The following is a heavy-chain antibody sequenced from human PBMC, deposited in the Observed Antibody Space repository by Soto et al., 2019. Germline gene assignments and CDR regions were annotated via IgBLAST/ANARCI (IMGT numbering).Heavy chain of an antibody. V-gene: IGHV2-70*12. Sequence: SGPTLVNPTQTLTLTCTFSGFSLSTTGMCVSWVRQPPGKALEWLGLIDWDDDKYYNTSLKSRFTISKDTSKNQVVLTMTNMDPVDTATYYCAHRYVERGLSGFPNWGQGTPVTVS. J-gene: IGHJ4*02. CDR3: AHRYVERGLSGFPN. CDR2: IDWDDDK. CDR1: GFSLSTTGMC. D-gene: IGHD3-10*02.